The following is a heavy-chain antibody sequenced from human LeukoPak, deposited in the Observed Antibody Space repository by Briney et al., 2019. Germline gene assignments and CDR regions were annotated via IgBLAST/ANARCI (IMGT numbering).Heavy chain of an antibody. CDR3: ARDDYGGSHFDY. V-gene: IGHV1-69*04. Sequence: SVKVSCKASGGTFSSYAISWVRQAPGQGLEWMGRIIPILGIANYAQKFQGRVTITADKSTSSAYMELSSLRSEDTAVYYCARDDYGGSHFDYWGQGTLVTVSS. CDR2: IIPILGIA. D-gene: IGHD4-23*01. J-gene: IGHJ4*02. CDR1: GGTFSSYA.